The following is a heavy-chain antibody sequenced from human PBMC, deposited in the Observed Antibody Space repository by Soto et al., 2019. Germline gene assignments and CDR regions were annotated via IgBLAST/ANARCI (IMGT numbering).Heavy chain of an antibody. V-gene: IGHV3-53*01. CDR2: IDSGGST. D-gene: IGHD2-2*01. CDR3: AKVGCSSTSCYEEYYYYYMDV. Sequence: GGSLSLSCAAFGFTVSSNYMSWVRQAPGKGMEWVSVIDSGGSTYYADSVKGRFTISRDNSKNTLYLQMNSLRAEDTAVYYCAKVGCSSTSCYEEYYYYYMDVWGKGTTDTVSS. CDR1: GFTVSSNY. J-gene: IGHJ6*03.